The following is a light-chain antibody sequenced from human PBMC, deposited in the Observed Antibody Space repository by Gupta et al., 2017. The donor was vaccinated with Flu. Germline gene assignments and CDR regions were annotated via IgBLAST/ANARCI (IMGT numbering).Light chain of an antibody. Sequence: DIVMTQSPLSLPVTPGEPASISCRSSLSRQHSNGNNYLDWYVQNPGQSPQLLIYLGSNRASGVPDRFSGSGSGTDFTLRISAVDAEDVGFYYCRQALQTPLTFGGGTKVEIK. CDR3: RQALQTPLT. CDR2: LGS. V-gene: IGKV2-28*01. CDR1: LSRQHSNGNNY. J-gene: IGKJ4*01.